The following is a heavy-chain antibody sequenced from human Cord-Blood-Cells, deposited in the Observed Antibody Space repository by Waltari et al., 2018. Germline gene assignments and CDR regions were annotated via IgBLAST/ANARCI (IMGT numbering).Heavy chain of an antibody. D-gene: IGHD2-2*01. CDR1: GGTFSRYA. CDR2: IIPIFGTA. CDR3: ARAVHCSSTSCYSNFDY. J-gene: IGHJ4*02. Sequence: QVQLVQSGAEVKKPGSSVKVSCKASGGTFSRYAISWVRQAPGQGLEWLGGIIPIFGTANYAQKFQGRVTITADKSTSTAYMELSSLRSEDTAVYYCARAVHCSSTSCYSNFDYWGQGTLVTVSS. V-gene: IGHV1-69*06.